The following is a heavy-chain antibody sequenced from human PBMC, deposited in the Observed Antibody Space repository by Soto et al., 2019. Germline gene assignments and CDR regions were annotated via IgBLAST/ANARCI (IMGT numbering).Heavy chain of an antibody. Sequence: PSETLSLTCTGSGGSISSSSYYWGWIRQPPGKGLEWIGSIYYSGSTYYNPSLKSRVTISVDTSKNQFSLKLSSVTAADTAVYYCARHGQYCSGGSCYPGLENWFDPWGQGTLVTV. CDR1: GGSISSSSYY. J-gene: IGHJ5*02. CDR2: IYYSGST. V-gene: IGHV4-39*01. D-gene: IGHD2-15*01. CDR3: ARHGQYCSGGSCYPGLENWFDP.